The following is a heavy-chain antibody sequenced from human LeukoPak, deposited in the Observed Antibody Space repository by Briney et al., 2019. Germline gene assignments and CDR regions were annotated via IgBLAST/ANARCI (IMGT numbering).Heavy chain of an antibody. J-gene: IGHJ4*02. CDR1: GNTFTTSL. Sequence: GESLKISCKDSGNTFTTSLIVWVRQMPGKGLEWMGIIYPGDPETKYSPSFQGQVTISVDKSISTAFLQWSSLKASDTAIYYCARPKYSSSLAFDYWGQGTPVTVSP. V-gene: IGHV5-51*01. CDR2: IYPGDPET. D-gene: IGHD6-6*01. CDR3: ARPKYSSSLAFDY.